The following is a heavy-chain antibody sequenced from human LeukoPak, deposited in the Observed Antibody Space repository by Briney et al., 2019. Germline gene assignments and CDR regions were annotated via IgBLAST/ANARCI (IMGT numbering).Heavy chain of an antibody. V-gene: IGHV4-59*08. CDR3: VMSPDYYDSSGLIDY. J-gene: IGHJ4*02. D-gene: IGHD3-22*01. Sequence: SETLSLTCTVSGGSISSYYWSWIRQPPGKGLEWIGYIYYSGSTNYNPSLKSRVTISVDTSKNQFSLKLSSVTAADTAVYYCVMSPDYYDSSGLIDYWGQGTLVTVSS. CDR2: IYYSGST. CDR1: GGSISSYY.